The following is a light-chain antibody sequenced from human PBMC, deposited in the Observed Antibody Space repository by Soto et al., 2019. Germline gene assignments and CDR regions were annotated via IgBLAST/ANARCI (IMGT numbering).Light chain of an antibody. CDR2: EVS. CDR3: CSYAGTNNFYV. CDR1: SSDFGGYNY. J-gene: IGLJ1*01. Sequence: QSALTQPPSASGSPGQSVTISCTGTSSDFGGYNYVSWYQQRPGKAPKLMIYEVSKRPSGVPDRFSGSKSANTASLTVSGLQAEDEADYYCCSYAGTNNFYVFGTGTKVTVL. V-gene: IGLV2-8*01.